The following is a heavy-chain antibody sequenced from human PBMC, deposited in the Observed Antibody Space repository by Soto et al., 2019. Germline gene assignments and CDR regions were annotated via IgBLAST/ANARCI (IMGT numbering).Heavy chain of an antibody. J-gene: IGHJ4*02. CDR1: GFTFSNAW. Sequence: EVQLVESGGGLVKPGGSPRLSCAASGFTFSNAWMSWVRQAPGGGLEWVGRIKRNIDGGTTDYAAPVKGRFAISRDDSNSILYLEMNSLRSEDTAVYYCTTVDAVVLNWGQGLLVTVSS. D-gene: IGHD6-19*01. CDR3: TTVDAVVLN. V-gene: IGHV3-15*01. CDR2: IKRNIDGGTT.